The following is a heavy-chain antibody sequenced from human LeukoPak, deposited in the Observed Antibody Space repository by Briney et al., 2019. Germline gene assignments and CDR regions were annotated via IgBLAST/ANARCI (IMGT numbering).Heavy chain of an antibody. D-gene: IGHD3-9*01. V-gene: IGHV4-4*07. CDR1: GGSISSY. J-gene: IGHJ5*02. CDR2: IYGSGTT. Sequence: SETLSLTCTVSGGSISSYWSWIRQPAGKGLEWIGRIYGSGTTTYNPSLKSRVTISVHTSKNQFSLKLSSVTAADTAVYYCARLTGYSSESWFDPWGQGTLVTVSS. CDR3: ARLTGYSSESWFDP.